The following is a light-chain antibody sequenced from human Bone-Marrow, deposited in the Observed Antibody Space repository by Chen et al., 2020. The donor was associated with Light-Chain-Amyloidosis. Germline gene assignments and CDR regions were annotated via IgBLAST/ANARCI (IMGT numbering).Light chain of an antibody. CDR1: SSDVGSYNL. V-gene: IGLV2-23*02. J-gene: IGLJ1*01. Sequence: QSALTQPASGSGSPGQSITISCTGTSSDVGSYNLVSWYQQHPGKAPKLLIYEVSKRPSGFSNRFSGSKSGNTASLTISGLQAEDEADYYCCSYAGSSTYVFGTGTKVTVL. CDR2: EVS. CDR3: CSYAGSSTYV.